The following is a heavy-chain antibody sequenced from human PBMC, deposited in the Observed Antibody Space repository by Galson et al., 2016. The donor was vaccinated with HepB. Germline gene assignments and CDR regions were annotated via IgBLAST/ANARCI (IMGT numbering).Heavy chain of an antibody. CDR3: VSGYTSGI. CDR1: GFCFSAYW. J-gene: IGHJ3*02. D-gene: IGHD5-12*01. Sequence: SLRLSCAASGFCFSAYWLSWVRQSPGKGLEWAASINQDGNGRYYVDSAKGRFIISRDNARTSLSLQMHSLRVDDTSIYYCVSGYTSGIWGPGTMVIVSS. V-gene: IGHV3-7*01. CDR2: INQDGNGR.